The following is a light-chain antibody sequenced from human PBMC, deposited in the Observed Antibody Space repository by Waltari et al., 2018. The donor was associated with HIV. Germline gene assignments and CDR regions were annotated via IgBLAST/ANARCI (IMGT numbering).Light chain of an antibody. V-gene: IGLV2-8*01. CDR2: AVT. CDR1: SSDVGGYIY. J-gene: IGLJ3*02. CDR3: SSFAGAKWV. Sequence: QSALTRPPSASGSPGQSVTIPCTGTSSDVGGYIYLPWFQQYPGTAPKLLIFAVTTRSAGVPDRFSGSKSGNTASLTVSGLQAEDEADYYCSSFAGAKWVFGGGTRLTVL.